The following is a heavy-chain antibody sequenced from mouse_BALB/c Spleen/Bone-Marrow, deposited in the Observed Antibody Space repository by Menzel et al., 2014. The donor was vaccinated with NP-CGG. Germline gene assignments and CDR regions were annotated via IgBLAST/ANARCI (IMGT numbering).Heavy chain of an antibody. CDR2: ITRGGNT. V-gene: IGHV5-6-5*01. Sequence: EVQLQESGGGLVKPGGSLKLSCAASGFTFSSYAMSWVRPTPEKRLEWVASITRGGNTYYPDSVKGRFTISRDNARDILYLQMSSLRSEDTAMYYCARGEIYYYGSTHYFDYWGQGTTLTVSS. J-gene: IGHJ2*01. CDR3: ARGEIYYYGSTHYFDY. CDR1: GFTFSSYA. D-gene: IGHD1-1*01.